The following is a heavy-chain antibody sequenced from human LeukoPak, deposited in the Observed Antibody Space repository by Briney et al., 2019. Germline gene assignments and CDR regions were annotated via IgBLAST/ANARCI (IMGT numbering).Heavy chain of an antibody. V-gene: IGHV4-4*02. CDR3: ARDGIAVAGTVGGWFDP. CDR2: IYHSGST. CDR1: GGSISGSNW. J-gene: IGHJ5*02. Sequence: SETLSLTCAVSGGSISGSNWWSWVRQPPGKGLEWIGEIYHSGSTNYNPSLKSRVTISVDKSKNQFSLKLSSVTAADTAVYYCARDGIAVAGTVGGWFDPWGQGTLVTVSS. D-gene: IGHD6-19*01.